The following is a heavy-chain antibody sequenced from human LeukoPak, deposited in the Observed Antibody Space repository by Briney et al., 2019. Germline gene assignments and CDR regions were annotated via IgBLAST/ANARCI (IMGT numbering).Heavy chain of an antibody. CDR1: GYTFTDFG. V-gene: IGHV1-18*01. CDR3: ARDSSGFYYVH. J-gene: IGHJ4*02. D-gene: IGHD3-22*01. CDR2: FTTYNGNT. Sequence: GASVKVSCKTSGYTFTDFGINWVRQAPGQGLEWMERFTTYNGNTNYAQKFQGRVTMTTDTSTTTAYLEVTSLRSDDTAVYYCARDSSGFYYVHWGQGTLVTVSS.